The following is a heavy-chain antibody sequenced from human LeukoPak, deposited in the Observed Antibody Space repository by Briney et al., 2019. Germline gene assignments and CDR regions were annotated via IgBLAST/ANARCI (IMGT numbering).Heavy chain of an antibody. CDR1: GFTFSSYA. V-gene: IGHV3-23*01. CDR2: ISGSGGST. J-gene: IGHJ6*02. D-gene: IGHD6-13*01. Sequence: PGGSLRLSCAASGFTFSSYAMSWVRQAPGKGLEWVSAISGSGGSTYYADSVKGRFTISRDNSKNTLYLQMNSLRAEDTAVYYCAKDVLKQQLVVYYYYGMDVWGQGTTVTVSS. CDR3: AKDVLKQQLVVYYYYGMDV.